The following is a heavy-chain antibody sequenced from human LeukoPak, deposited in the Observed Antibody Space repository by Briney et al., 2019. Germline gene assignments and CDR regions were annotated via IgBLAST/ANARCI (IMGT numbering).Heavy chain of an antibody. V-gene: IGHV3-21*01. Sequence: GGSLRLPCAASGFTFSSYSMNWVRQAPGKGLEWVSSISSSSSYIYYADSVKGRFTISRDNAKNSLYLQMNSLRAEDTAVYYCARDDYVWGSYLFDYWGQGTLVTVSS. D-gene: IGHD3-16*02. CDR2: ISSSSSYI. CDR3: ARDDYVWGSYLFDY. J-gene: IGHJ4*02. CDR1: GFTFSSYS.